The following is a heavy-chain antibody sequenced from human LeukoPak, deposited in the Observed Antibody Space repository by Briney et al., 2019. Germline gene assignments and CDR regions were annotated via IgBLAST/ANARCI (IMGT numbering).Heavy chain of an antibody. CDR2: MNPNSGNT. D-gene: IGHD2-2*01. V-gene: IGHV1-8*01. CDR3: ARDGSGYCSSTSCYWEDSYYYYGMDV. Sequence: ASVKVSCKASGYTFTSYDINWVRQATGQGLEWMGWMNPNSGNTGYAQKFQGRVTMTRNTSISTAYMELSSLRSEDTAVYYCARDGSGYCSSTSCYWEDSYYYYGMDVWGQGTTVTVSS. J-gene: IGHJ6*02. CDR1: GYTFTSYD.